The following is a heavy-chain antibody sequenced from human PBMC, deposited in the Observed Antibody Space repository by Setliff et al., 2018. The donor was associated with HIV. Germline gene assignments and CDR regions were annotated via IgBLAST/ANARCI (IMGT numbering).Heavy chain of an antibody. D-gene: IGHD3-22*01. CDR1: GYIFTTHY. CDR3: ARGGRADESRGYYYPLMY. CDR2: SNPSSRTT. J-gene: IGHJ4*02. V-gene: IGHV1-46*01. Sequence: ASVQVSCKSSGYIFTTHYIHWVRQAPGQGIEWMGMSNPSSRTTIYAQKFRGRMTLTKDKSTTTVYMELSSLRSDDTAVYYCARGGRADESRGYYYPLMYWGQGTLVTVSS.